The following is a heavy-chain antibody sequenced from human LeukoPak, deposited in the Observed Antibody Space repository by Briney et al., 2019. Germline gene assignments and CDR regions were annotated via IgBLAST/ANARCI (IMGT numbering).Heavy chain of an antibody. V-gene: IGHV3-7*03. J-gene: IGHJ4*02. CDR1: GFSFRSYW. D-gene: IGHD6-19*01. Sequence: GGSLRLSCAASGFSFRSYWMTWVRQPPGKGLEWVANIKEDGSVKYYVDSVKGRFTISRDNTKNVLYLQMNSLRADDTAVYFCARDSTWLLDYWGQGTLTTVSS. CDR2: IKEDGSVK. CDR3: ARDSTWLLDY.